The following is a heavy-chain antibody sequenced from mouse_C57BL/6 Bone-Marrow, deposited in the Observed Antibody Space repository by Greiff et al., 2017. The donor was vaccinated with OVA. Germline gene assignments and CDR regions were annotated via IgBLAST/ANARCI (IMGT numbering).Heavy chain of an antibody. CDR2: ISDGGSYT. J-gene: IGHJ4*01. D-gene: IGHD1-1*01. CDR1: GFTFSSYA. V-gene: IGHV5-4*01. CDR3: ARDQDGSHYYAMDY. Sequence: DVKLVESGGGLVKPGGSLKLSCAASGFTFSSYAMSWVRQTPEKRLEWVATISDGGSYTYYPDNVKGRFTISRDNAKNNLYLQMSHLKSEDTAMYYCARDQDGSHYYAMDYWGQGTSVTVSS.